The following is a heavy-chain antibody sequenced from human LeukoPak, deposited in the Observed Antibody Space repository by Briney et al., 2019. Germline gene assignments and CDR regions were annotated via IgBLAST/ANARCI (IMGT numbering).Heavy chain of an antibody. CDR2: IYTSGST. CDR1: GGSISSGGYY. CDR3: ARAQVGMSYGSERKDYYYYYYMDV. V-gene: IGHV4-61*02. J-gene: IGHJ6*03. Sequence: PSQTLSLTCTVSGGSISSGGYYWSWIRQPAGKGLEWIGRIYTSGSTNYNPSLKSRVTISVDTSKNQFSLKLSSVTAADTAVYYCARAQVGMSYGSERKDYYYYYYMDVWGKGTTVTISS. D-gene: IGHD3-10*01.